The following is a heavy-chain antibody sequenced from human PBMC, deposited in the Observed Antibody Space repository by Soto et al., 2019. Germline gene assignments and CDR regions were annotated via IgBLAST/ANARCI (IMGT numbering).Heavy chain of an antibody. CDR3: VRAYGMDV. Sequence: GGSLRLSCAASGFTFSSYAMHWVRQAPGKGLEWVAVISYDGSNKYYADSVKGRFTISRDNSKNTLYLQMNSLRAEDTAVYYCVRAYGMDVWGQGPTVTVYS. CDR1: GFTFSSYA. J-gene: IGHJ6*02. V-gene: IGHV3-30*04. CDR2: ISYDGSNK.